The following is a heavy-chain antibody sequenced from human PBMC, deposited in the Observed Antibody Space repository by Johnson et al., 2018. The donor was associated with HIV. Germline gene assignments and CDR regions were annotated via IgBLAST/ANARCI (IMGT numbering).Heavy chain of an antibody. Sequence: VHLVESGGGFVQPGRSLRLSCAASGFTFGNYAMNWVRQAPGKGLEWVSGINTGGSTFYPDSVNGRFTISRDNSKSTLYLQMNSLRAEDTAVYHCVRGNDGSYFSDAFDIWGQGEMVTVSS. V-gene: IGHV3-23*04. CDR1: GFTFGNYA. CDR3: VRGNDGSYFSDAFDI. CDR2: INTGGST. D-gene: IGHD1-26*01. J-gene: IGHJ3*02.